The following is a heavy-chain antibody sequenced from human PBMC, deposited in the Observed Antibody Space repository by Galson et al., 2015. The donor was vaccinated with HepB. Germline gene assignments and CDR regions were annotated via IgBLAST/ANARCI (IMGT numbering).Heavy chain of an antibody. CDR2: SRNKPKGYST. D-gene: IGHD4-23*01. V-gene: IGHV3-72*01. CDR3: ARSEVTTVVTDFDS. CDR1: GFRFSDHY. J-gene: IGHJ4*02. Sequence: SLRLPCAVSGFRFSDHYIDWVRQAPGKGLEWVGRSRNKPKGYSTAYAASVKGRFTVSRDDSKNSVFLQMNSLRSEDTAVYYCARSEVTTVVTDFDSWGQGTLVTVSS.